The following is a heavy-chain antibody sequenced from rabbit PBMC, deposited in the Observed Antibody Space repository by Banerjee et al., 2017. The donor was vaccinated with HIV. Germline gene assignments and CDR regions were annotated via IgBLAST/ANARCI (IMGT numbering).Heavy chain of an antibody. CDR1: GFSFTNKYV. D-gene: IGHD1-1*01. Sequence: QEQLEESGGDLVKPEGSLTLTCTASGFSFTNKYVMCWVRQAPGKGLEWIACINTSSGSTVYASWAKGRFTISKTSSTTVTLQMTSLTAADTATYFCAREGASSAGYYLWGPGTLVTVS. CDR2: INTSSGST. V-gene: IGHV1S45*01. CDR3: AREGASSAGYYL. J-gene: IGHJ4*01.